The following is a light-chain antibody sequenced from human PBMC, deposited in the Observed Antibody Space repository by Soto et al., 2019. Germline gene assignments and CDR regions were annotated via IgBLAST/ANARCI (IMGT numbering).Light chain of an antibody. J-gene: IGKJ4*01. V-gene: IGKV1-12*01. CDR3: QQASSFPLT. CDR2: SAS. CDR1: QGIGSW. Sequence: IQMTQSPASVSASVGDTVTITCRASQGIGSWLDWYHQLPGKDNQLLIYSASSLQSGTPSRFTGRGSGAAFTLTITNLQPEDVGVYHCQQASSFPLTFGGGTKVDIK.